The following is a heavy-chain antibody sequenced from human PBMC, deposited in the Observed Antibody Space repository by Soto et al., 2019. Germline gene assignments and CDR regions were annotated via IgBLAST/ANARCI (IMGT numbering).Heavy chain of an antibody. Sequence: SETLSLTCTVSGGSISSYYWSWIRQPPGKGLEWIGYIYYSGSTNYNPSLKSRVTISVDTSKNQFSLKLSSVTAADTAVYYCARYGDYVNYWGQGTLVTVSS. CDR2: IYYSGST. J-gene: IGHJ4*02. D-gene: IGHD4-17*01. CDR3: ARYGDYVNY. CDR1: GGSISSYY. V-gene: IGHV4-59*08.